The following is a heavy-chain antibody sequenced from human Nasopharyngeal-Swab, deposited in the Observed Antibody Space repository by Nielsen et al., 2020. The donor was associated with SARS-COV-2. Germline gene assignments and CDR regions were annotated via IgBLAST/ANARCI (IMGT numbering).Heavy chain of an antibody. V-gene: IGHV1-3*01. CDR1: GYTFTSYS. Sequence: ASVKVSCKAYGYTFTSYSMHWLRQAPGQTLEWMGWINGGNGDTKYSRKFQGRVIINRDTSASTGYMELSSLTSEDTAVYYWARDPFAAWGPLNWFDPWGQGTLVTVSS. CDR3: ARDPFAAWGPLNWFDP. D-gene: IGHD7-27*01. CDR2: INGGNGDT. J-gene: IGHJ5*02.